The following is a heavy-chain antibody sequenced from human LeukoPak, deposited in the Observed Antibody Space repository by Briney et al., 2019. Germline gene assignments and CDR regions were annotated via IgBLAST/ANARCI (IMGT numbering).Heavy chain of an antibody. Sequence: SQTLSLTCAISGDSVSNNIATWNWVRQSPSRGLEWLGRTYYRSKWYNDYAVSVKSRITINPDTSKNQFSLQLNSVTPEDTAVYYCARDVRGSIKYFDYWGQGTLVTVSS. CDR2: TYYRSKWYN. CDR3: ARDVRGSIKYFDY. CDR1: GDSVSNNIAT. J-gene: IGHJ4*02. D-gene: IGHD3-10*02. V-gene: IGHV6-1*01.